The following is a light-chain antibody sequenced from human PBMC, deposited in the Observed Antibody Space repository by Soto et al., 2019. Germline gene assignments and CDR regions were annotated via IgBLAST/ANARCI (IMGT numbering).Light chain of an antibody. Sequence: NFMLTQPHSVSESPGKTVIISCTRSSGSIASKYVQWYQQRPGSAPTTVIYEDNQRPSGVPDRFSGSIDSSSNSASLTISGLKTEDEADYYCQSSDSSNHVVFGGGTKLTVL. J-gene: IGLJ2*01. V-gene: IGLV6-57*04. CDR2: EDN. CDR3: QSSDSSNHVV. CDR1: SGSIASKY.